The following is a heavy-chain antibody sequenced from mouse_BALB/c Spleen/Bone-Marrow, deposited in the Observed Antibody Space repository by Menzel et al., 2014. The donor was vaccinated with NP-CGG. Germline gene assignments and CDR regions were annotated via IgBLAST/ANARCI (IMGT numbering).Heavy chain of an antibody. CDR1: GYTFTSYW. CDR3: ARAPLLRLRNYFDY. CDR2: INPNTGYT. V-gene: IGHV1-7*01. J-gene: IGHJ2*01. Sequence: VKLMESGAELAKPGASVKMSCKASGYTFTSYWMHWVKQRPGQGLEWIGYINPNTGYTEYNQKFKDKATLTADKSSSTSYMQLSSLTSEDSAVYYCARAPLLRLRNYFDYWGQGTPLTVSS. D-gene: IGHD1-2*01.